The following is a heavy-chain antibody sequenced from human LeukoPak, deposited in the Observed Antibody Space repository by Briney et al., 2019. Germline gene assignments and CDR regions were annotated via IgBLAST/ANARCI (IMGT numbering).Heavy chain of an antibody. CDR1: GGSISSSSYY. V-gene: IGHV4-39*01. CDR2: IYFSGST. D-gene: IGHD6-19*01. CDR3: ARHSSGWYWFDY. J-gene: IGHJ4*02. Sequence: SETLSLTCTVSGGSISSSSYYWGWIRQPPGKGLEWIGSIYFSGSTYYNPSLKSRVTISVDTSKNQFSLKLSSVTAADTAVYYCARHSSGWYWFDYRGQGTLVTVSS.